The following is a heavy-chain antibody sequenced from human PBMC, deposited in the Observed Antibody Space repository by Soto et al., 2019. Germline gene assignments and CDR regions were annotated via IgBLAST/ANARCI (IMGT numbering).Heavy chain of an antibody. D-gene: IGHD2-15*01. CDR2: INHSGST. CDR3: AGRYCSGGRCYLGAFDI. J-gene: IGHJ3*02. CDR1: GGSFSGYY. Sequence: QEQLQQWGAGLLRPSQTLSRTCAVYGGSFSGYYWSWIRQPPGKGLEWIGEINHSGSTNYNPSLKSRDTISVDTSKNQFSLKLSSVTAADTAVYYCAGRYCSGGRCYLGAFDIWGQGTMVTVSS. V-gene: IGHV4-34*01.